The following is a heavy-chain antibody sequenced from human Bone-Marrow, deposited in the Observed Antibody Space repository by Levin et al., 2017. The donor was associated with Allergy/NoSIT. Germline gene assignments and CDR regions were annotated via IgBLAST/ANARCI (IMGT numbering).Heavy chain of an antibody. CDR2: IIPIFGTA. D-gene: IGHD2-2*01. CDR3: ARLRHGEDIAVVPAIIDYYYYGMDV. V-gene: IGHV1-69*01. CDR1: GGTFSNCA. Sequence: KISCKASGGTFSNCAISWVRQAPGQGLEWMGGIIPIFGTASYAQNFQGRVTITADESTSTAYMELSSLRSEDTAVYYCARLRHGEDIAVVPAIIDYYYYGMDVWGQGTTVTVSS. J-gene: IGHJ6*02.